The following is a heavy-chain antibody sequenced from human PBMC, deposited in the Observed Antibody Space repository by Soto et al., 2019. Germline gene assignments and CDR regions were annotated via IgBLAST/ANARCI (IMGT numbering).Heavy chain of an antibody. V-gene: IGHV4-30-2*01. D-gene: IGHD6-13*01. Sequence: SQTLSLTCAVSGGSISSGCYSWSWIRQPPGKGLEWIGYIYHSGSTYYNPSLKSRVTISVHRSKKQFSLKLSSVTAADTAVYYCAIDRSRAAGAPGYYYYGMDVWGQGTTVNVSS. CDR2: IYHSGST. CDR1: GGSISSGCYS. CDR3: AIDRSRAAGAPGYYYYGMDV. J-gene: IGHJ6*02.